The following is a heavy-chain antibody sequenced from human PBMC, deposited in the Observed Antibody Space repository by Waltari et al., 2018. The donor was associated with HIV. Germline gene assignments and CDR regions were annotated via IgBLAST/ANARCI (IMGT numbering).Heavy chain of an antibody. CDR3: ACNVAGLRGWFDP. CDR2: IYYSVST. Sequence: QLQLQESGPGLVKPSETLSLTCTVSGGSISSSSYYWGWIRQPPGKGLEWIGSIYYSVSTYYNPSLKSRVTISVDTSKNQFSLKLSSVTAADTAVYYCACNVAGLRGWFDPWGQGTLVTVSS. D-gene: IGHD6-19*01. V-gene: IGHV4-39*01. J-gene: IGHJ5*02. CDR1: GGSISSSSYY.